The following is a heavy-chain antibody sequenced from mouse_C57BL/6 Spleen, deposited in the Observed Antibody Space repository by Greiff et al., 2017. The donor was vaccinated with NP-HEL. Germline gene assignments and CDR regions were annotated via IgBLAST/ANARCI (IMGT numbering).Heavy chain of an antibody. Sequence: VQLQQPGAELVMPGASVKLSCKASGYTFTSYWMHWVKQRPGQGLEWIGEIDPSDSYTNYNQKFKGKSTLTVDKSSSTAYMQLSSLTSEDSAVYYCARWNYYGSSSYYAMDYWGQGTSVTVSS. J-gene: IGHJ4*01. CDR1: GYTFTSYW. D-gene: IGHD1-1*01. CDR3: ARWNYYGSSSYYAMDY. CDR2: IDPSDSYT. V-gene: IGHV1-69*01.